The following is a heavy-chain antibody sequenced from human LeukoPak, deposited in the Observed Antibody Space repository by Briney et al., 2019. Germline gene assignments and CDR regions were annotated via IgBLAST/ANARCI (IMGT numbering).Heavy chain of an antibody. Sequence: GGSLRLSCAASGFTFSSYWMSWVRQAPGKGLEWVANIKQDGSEKYYVDSVKGRFTISRDNAKNSLYLQMNSLRAEDTAVYYCARPFGRYSDYENYYFDYWGQGTLVTVSS. J-gene: IGHJ4*02. CDR1: GFTFSSYW. D-gene: IGHD4-11*01. CDR2: IKQDGSEK. CDR3: ARPFGRYSDYENYYFDY. V-gene: IGHV3-7*01.